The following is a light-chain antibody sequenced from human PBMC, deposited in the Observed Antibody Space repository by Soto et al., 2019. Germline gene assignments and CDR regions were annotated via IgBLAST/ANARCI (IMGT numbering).Light chain of an antibody. CDR3: SSYAGSDNYV. Sequence: QSALTQPPSASGSPGQSVTISCTGTSSDVGGYRSVSWFQQHPGKAPKLLIYEVTKRPSGVPDRFSGSKSGNTASLTVSWLQAEDEADYYCSSYAGSDNYVFGTGTKLTVL. V-gene: IGLV2-8*01. J-gene: IGLJ1*01. CDR2: EVT. CDR1: SSDVGGYRS.